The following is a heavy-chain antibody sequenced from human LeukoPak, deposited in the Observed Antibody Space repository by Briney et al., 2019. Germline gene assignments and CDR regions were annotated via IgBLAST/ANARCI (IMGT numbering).Heavy chain of an antibody. CDR1: GYTLTELS. V-gene: IGHV1-24*01. D-gene: IGHD3-22*01. Sequence: ASVKVSCKVSGYTLTELSMHWVRQAPGKGLEWMGGFDPEDGETIYAQKFQGRVTMTEDTSTDTAYMELSSLRSEDTAVYYCATGDPYYYDSSGYLGAFDIWGQGTMVTVSS. CDR3: ATGDPYYYDSSGYLGAFDI. CDR2: FDPEDGET. J-gene: IGHJ3*02.